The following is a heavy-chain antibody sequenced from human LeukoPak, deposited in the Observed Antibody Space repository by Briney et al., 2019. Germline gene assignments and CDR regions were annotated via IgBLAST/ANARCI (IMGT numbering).Heavy chain of an antibody. J-gene: IGHJ3*02. D-gene: IGHD3-16*02. V-gene: IGHV1-69*13. CDR2: IIPIFGTA. CDR3: ARLALPGRDAFDI. Sequence: SVKVSCKASGGTFSSYAISWVRQAPGQGLEWMGGIIPIFGTANYAQKLQGRVTITADESTSTAYMELSSLRSEDTAVYYCARLALPGRDAFDIWGQGTMVTVSS. CDR1: GGTFSSYA.